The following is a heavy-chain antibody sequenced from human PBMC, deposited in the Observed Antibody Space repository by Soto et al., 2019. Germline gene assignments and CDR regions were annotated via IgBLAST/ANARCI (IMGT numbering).Heavy chain of an antibody. CDR1: GGTFSSYT. CDR2: IIPILGIA. V-gene: IGHV1-69*02. CDR3: ARSYCSGGSCYPDY. D-gene: IGHD2-15*01. Sequence: QVQLVQSGAEVKKPGSSVKVSCKASGGTFSSYTISWVRQAPGQGLEWMGRIIPILGIANYAQKFQGRVTITADKSTSTDYMELRSLRSEDTAVYYCARSYCSGGSCYPDYWGQGTLVTVSS. J-gene: IGHJ4*02.